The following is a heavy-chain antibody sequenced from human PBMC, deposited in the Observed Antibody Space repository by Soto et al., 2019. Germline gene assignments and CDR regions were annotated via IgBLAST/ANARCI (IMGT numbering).Heavy chain of an antibody. CDR2: IFHDGTA. CDR1: GVSLASGNW. Sequence: SETLSLTCAVSGVSLASGNWWTWVRQSPQRGLEYIGEIFHDGTANYYPSFERRVAMSVDTSRNQFSLKLTSVTAADTAVYFCARLVYDTRLNYMYFDFWGPGTLVTVSS. D-gene: IGHD3-10*01. CDR3: ARLVYDTRLNYMYFDF. J-gene: IGHJ4*02. V-gene: IGHV4-4*02.